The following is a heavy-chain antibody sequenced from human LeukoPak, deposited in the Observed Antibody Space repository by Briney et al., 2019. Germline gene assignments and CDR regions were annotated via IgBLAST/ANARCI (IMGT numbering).Heavy chain of an antibody. D-gene: IGHD2-8*01. CDR2: ISTYNGDT. CDR3: ARDRGYCTNGVCYRECFDP. Sequence: ASVTVSFTSSGSTFTIYGISWVRQAPGQGQEWMGWISTYNGDTNYAQKLQGRVTMTTDTSTSTAYMELRNLRSDDTAVYYCARDRGYCTNGVCYRECFDPWGQGTLVTVSS. J-gene: IGHJ5*02. V-gene: IGHV1-18*01. CDR1: GSTFTIYG.